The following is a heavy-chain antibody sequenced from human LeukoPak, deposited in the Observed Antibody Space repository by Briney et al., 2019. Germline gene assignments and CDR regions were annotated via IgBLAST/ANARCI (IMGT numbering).Heavy chain of an antibody. V-gene: IGHV3-23*01. D-gene: IGHD3-10*01. CDR2: ISGSGGST. CDR1: GFTFSSYA. Sequence: GGSLRLSCAASGFTFSSYAMSWVRQAPGKGLEWVSAISGSGGSTYYADSVKGRFTISRDNSKNTLYLQMNSLRAEGTAVYYCAKTVAKYGSGSLDYWGQGTLVTVSS. CDR3: AKTVAKYGSGSLDY. J-gene: IGHJ4*02.